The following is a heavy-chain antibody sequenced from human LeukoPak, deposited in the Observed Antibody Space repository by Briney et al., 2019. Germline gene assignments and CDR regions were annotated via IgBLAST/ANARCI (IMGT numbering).Heavy chain of an antibody. CDR1: GFTFSSYA. CDR2: ISGSGGST. J-gene: IGHJ4*02. D-gene: IGHD3-22*01. V-gene: IGHV3-23*01. CDR3: ARDRVYYYDSSGYPYFDY. Sequence: GGSLRLSCAASGFTFSSYAMSWVRQAPGKGLKWVSAISGSGGSTYYADSVKGRFTISRDNSKNTLYLQMNSLRAEDTAVYYCARDRVYYYDSSGYPYFDYWGQGTLVTVSS.